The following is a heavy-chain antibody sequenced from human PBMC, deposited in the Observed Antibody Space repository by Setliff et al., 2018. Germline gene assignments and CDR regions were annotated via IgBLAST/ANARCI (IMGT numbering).Heavy chain of an antibody. Sequence: ASEKVSCKASGYTLTNYYMHWVRQAPGQGLEWMGIIKPSGGLTRYAQKFQGKVTMTRDTSTSTVYMEVSSLRSEDTAVYFCARERFCNSWSGTSITAPHCAFDIWGQGTMGTVSS. D-gene: IGHD3-3*01. CDR1: GYTLTNYY. J-gene: IGHJ3*02. V-gene: IGHV1-46*03. CDR3: ARERFCNSWSGTSITAPHCAFDI. CDR2: IKPSGGLT.